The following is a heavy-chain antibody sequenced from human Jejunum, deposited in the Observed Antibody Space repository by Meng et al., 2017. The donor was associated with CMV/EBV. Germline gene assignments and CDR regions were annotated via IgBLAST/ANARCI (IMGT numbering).Heavy chain of an antibody. CDR3: VRGREEGFLEWLLIFDY. V-gene: IGHV3-74*01. J-gene: IGHJ4*02. Sequence: SSYWMHWVRQAPGKGLAWVSRIKGDGSITAYADSVKGRFTISRDNAKNTLYLQMNSLRPDDTAVYYCVRGREEGFLEWLLIFDYWGQGTLVAVSS. CDR1: SSYW. D-gene: IGHD3-3*01. CDR2: IKGDGSIT.